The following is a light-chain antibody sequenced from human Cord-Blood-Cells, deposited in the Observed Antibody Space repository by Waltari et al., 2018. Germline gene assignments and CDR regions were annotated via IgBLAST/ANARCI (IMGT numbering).Light chain of an antibody. J-gene: IGKJ2*02. CDR1: QSISSY. Sequence: DILMTHSPSSLSASVGDRVTITCRASQSISSYLNWYQQKPGKAPKLLIYAASSLQSGVPSRFSGSGSGTDFTLTISSLQPEDFATYYCQQSYSTPCTFGQGTKLEIK. CDR2: AAS. V-gene: IGKV1-39*01. CDR3: QQSYSTPCT.